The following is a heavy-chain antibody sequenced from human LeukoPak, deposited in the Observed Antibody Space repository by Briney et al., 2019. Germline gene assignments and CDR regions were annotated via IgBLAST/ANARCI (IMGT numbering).Heavy chain of an antibody. Sequence: GASVKVSCKASGYTFTSYDINWVRQATGQGLEWMGWMDPNSGNTGYAQKFQGRVTMTRNTSISTAYMELSSLRSEDTAVYYCARGRFLEWLFDPWGQGTLVTVSS. J-gene: IGHJ5*02. D-gene: IGHD3-3*01. CDR2: MDPNSGNT. V-gene: IGHV1-8*01. CDR3: ARGRFLEWLFDP. CDR1: GYTFTSYD.